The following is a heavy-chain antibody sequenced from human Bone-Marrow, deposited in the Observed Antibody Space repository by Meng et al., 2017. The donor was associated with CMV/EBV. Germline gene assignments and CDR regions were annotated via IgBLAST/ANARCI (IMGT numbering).Heavy chain of an antibody. CDR3: AREPLRSVVPAANRPYYYYGMDV. CDR1: GGSISSGDYY. J-gene: IGHJ6*02. CDR2: IYYSGST. Sequence: SETRSPTCTVAGGSISSGDYYWSWIRQPPGKGLEWIGYIYYSGSTYYNPSLQSRVTITVDTSKNQCSLKLSSVTAEDTAVYYCAREPLRSVVPAANRPYYYYGMDVWGQGTTVTVSS. D-gene: IGHD2-2*01. V-gene: IGHV4-31*03.